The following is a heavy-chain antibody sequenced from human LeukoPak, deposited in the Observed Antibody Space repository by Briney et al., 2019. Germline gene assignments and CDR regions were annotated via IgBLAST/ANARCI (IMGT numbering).Heavy chain of an antibody. Sequence: GGSLRLSCAASGFTFSIYWMHWVRQAPGKGLVWVSHVNSDGSATSYADSVKGRFTISRDNAKNTLYLQMNSLRAEDTAVYYCVMYSRADYWGQGTLVTVSS. CDR1: GFTFSIYW. V-gene: IGHV3-74*01. J-gene: IGHJ4*02. D-gene: IGHD6-13*01. CDR3: VMYSRADY. CDR2: VNSDGSAT.